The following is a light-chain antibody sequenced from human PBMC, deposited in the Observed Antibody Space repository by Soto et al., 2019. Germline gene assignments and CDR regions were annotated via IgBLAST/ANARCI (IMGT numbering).Light chain of an antibody. CDR1: QSVSSN. J-gene: IGKJ4*01. V-gene: IGKV3-15*01. CDR2: GAS. Sequence: EIVMTQSPATLSVSPGERATLSCRASQSVSSNLAWYQQKPGQAPRLLIYGASTRATGIPARFSGSGSGTEVTLTISSLQSEDFAVYYRQQYNNWWLTFGGGTKVEIK. CDR3: QQYNNWWLT.